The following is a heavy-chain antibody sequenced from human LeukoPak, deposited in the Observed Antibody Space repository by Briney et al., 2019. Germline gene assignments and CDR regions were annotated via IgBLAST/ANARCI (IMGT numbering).Heavy chain of an antibody. CDR2: ISGGSGTL. D-gene: IGHD3-16*02. J-gene: IGHJ4*02. CDR3: ARPTIIRGAVVSAFDN. V-gene: IGHV3-48*02. Sequence: PGGSLRLSCVASGSTLRTYGMSWVRQSPGKGLEWISYISGGSGTLHYADSVKGRFTISRDIAKSSEFLQLNSLRDEDTAVYYCARPTIIRGAVVSAFDNWGQGTLVTVSS. CDR1: GSTLRTYG.